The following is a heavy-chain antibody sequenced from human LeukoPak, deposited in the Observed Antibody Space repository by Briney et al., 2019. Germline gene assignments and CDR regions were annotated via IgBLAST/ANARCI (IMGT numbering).Heavy chain of an antibody. CDR3: ARDRGHSITMVWGVIHWFDP. Sequence: GASVKVSCKASGYTFTGYYMHWVRQAPGQGLEWMGWINPNSGGTNNAQKFQGRVTMTRDTSISTAYMELSRLRSDDTAVYYCARDRGHSITMVWGVIHWFDPWGQGTLVTVSS. V-gene: IGHV1-2*02. J-gene: IGHJ5*02. CDR2: INPNSGGT. D-gene: IGHD3-10*01. CDR1: GYTFTGYY.